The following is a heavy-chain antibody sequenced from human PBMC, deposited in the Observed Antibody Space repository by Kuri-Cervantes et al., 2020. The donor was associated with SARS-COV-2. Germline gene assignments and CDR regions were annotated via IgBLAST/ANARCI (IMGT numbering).Heavy chain of an antibody. CDR2: IKSKADGGTT. J-gene: IGHJ5*02. V-gene: IGHV3-15*07. Sequence: GGSLRLSCAASGFTFSNAWMNWVRQAPGKGLEWVGRIKSKADGGTTDYAAPVKGRFTISRDDSKNTLYLQMNSLKTEDTAVYYCTRETYSSSYWFDPWGQGTLVTASS. D-gene: IGHD6-6*01. CDR1: GFTFSNAW. CDR3: TRETYSSSYWFDP.